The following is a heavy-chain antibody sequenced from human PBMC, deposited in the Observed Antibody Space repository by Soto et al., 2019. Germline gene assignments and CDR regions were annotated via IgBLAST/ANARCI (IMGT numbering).Heavy chain of an antibody. Sequence: TGGSLRLSCAASGFTFSSYGMHWVRQAPGKGLEWVAVIWYDGSNKYYADSVKGRFTISRDNSKNTLYLQMNSLRAEDTAVYYCARDCSGGSCYYFDYWGQGTLVTVSS. D-gene: IGHD2-15*01. CDR1: GFTFSSYG. CDR2: IWYDGSNK. V-gene: IGHV3-33*01. CDR3: ARDCSGGSCYYFDY. J-gene: IGHJ4*02.